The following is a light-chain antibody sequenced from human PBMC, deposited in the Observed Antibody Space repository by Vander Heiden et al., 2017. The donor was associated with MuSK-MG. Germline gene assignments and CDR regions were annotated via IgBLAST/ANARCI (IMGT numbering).Light chain of an antibody. CDR3: SSVTTDNTVV. CDR2: NGK. Sequence: QSALTQPASVSGSPGSSTTLSCPGPSSDVGYNGYVSWYQQHPGKATKLKIYNGKKRPAGVASRFSGSTAGNTASLTISGRQAEDEAEYYGSSVTTDNTVVFGGGTKLTVL. V-gene: IGLV2-14*03. J-gene: IGLJ3*02. CDR1: SSDVGYNGY.